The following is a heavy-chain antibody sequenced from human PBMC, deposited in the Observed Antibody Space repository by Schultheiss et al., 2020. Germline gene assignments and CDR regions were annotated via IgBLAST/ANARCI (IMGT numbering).Heavy chain of an antibody. CDR1: GGSISSGGYY. CDR2: IYYSGST. D-gene: IGHD2-15*01. Sequence: SETLSLTCTVSGGSISSGGYYWSWIRQPPGKGLEWIGSIYYSGSTNYNPSLKSRVTISVDTSKNQFSLKLSSVTAADTAVYYCARTHQGYCSGGSCYPIDYWGQGTLVTVSS. J-gene: IGHJ4*02. CDR3: ARTHQGYCSGGSCYPIDY. V-gene: IGHV4-39*07.